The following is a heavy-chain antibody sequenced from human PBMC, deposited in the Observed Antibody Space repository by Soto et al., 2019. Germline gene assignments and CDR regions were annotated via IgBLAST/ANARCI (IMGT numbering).Heavy chain of an antibody. J-gene: IGHJ4*02. V-gene: IGHV3-30-3*01. CDR3: ARDRVATTTLADY. CDR2: ISYDGSNR. CDR1: GFTFSSYA. D-gene: IGHD1-1*01. Sequence: QVQLVESGGGVVQPGRSLRLSCAASGFTFSSYAMHWVRQAPGKGLEWVAVISYDGSNRYYADSVKARFTISRDNSKRTLYLQMNSLRPEDTAVYYCARDRVATTTLADYWGQGTQVTVSS.